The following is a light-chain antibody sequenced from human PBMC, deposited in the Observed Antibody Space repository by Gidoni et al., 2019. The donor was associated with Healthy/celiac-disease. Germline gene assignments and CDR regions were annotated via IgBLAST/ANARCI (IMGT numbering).Light chain of an antibody. V-gene: IGLV1-44*01. J-gene: IGLJ2*01. Sequence: QSVLTQPPSASGTPGQRVTISCSGSSSNIGSNPVNWYQQLPGTAPKLLIYSNNQRPSGVPDRFPCSKSGTSASLAISGLQSEDEADYYCAAWDDSLNGPVFGGGTKLTVL. CDR1: SSNIGSNP. CDR3: AAWDDSLNGPV. CDR2: SNN.